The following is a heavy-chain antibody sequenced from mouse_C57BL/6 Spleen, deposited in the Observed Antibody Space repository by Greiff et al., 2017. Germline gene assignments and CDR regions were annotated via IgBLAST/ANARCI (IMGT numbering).Heavy chain of an antibody. CDR3: ARDEVTTSDYCDY. V-gene: IGHV3-6*01. D-gene: IGHD2-3*01. CDR1: GYSITSGYY. Sequence: ESGPGLVKPSQSLSLTCSVTGYSITSGYYWNWIRQFPGNKLEWMGYISYDGSNNYNPSLKNRITITRDTSKNQFFLKLNSVTTEDTATYYCARDEVTTSDYCDYWGQGTTLTVSS. J-gene: IGHJ2*01. CDR2: ISYDGSN.